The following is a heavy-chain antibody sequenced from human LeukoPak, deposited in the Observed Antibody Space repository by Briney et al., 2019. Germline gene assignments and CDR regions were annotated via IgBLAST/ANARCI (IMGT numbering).Heavy chain of an antibody. J-gene: IGHJ4*02. Sequence: HPGGSLRLSCAASGFTFSSYGMHWVRQAPGKGLEWVAVISYDGSNKYYADSVKSRFTISRDNSKNTLYLQMNSLRAEDTAVYYCAKDRRPRITMVRGVIIQYYFDYWGQGTLVTASS. V-gene: IGHV3-30*18. CDR2: ISYDGSNK. D-gene: IGHD3-10*01. CDR1: GFTFSSYG. CDR3: AKDRRPRITMVRGVIIQYYFDY.